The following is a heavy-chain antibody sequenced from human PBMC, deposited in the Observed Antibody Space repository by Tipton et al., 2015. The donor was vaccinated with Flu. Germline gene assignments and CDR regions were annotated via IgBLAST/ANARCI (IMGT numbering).Heavy chain of an antibody. Sequence: TLSLTCAVSGGSISSGGYSWSWIRQPPGKGLEWIGYIYHGGSTYYNPSLKSRVTISVDRSKNQFSLKLSSVTAADTAVYYCARALWIEGYFDYWGQGTLVTVSS. CDR3: ARALWIEGYFDY. V-gene: IGHV4-30-2*01. J-gene: IGHJ4*02. CDR2: IYHGGST. D-gene: IGHD3-3*01. CDR1: GGSISSGGYS.